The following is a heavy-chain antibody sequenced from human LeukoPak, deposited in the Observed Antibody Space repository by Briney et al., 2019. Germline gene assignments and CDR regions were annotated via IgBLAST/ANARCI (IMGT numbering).Heavy chain of an antibody. CDR3: ARELLGLAVAYYFDY. V-gene: IGHV3-11*04. Sequence: PGGSLRLPCAASGFTFSDYYMSWIRQAPGKGLEWVSYISSSGSTIYYADSVKGRFTISRDNAKNSLYLQMNSLRAEDTAVYYCARELLGLAVAYYFDYWGQGTLVTVSS. D-gene: IGHD6-19*01. J-gene: IGHJ4*02. CDR2: ISSSGSTI. CDR1: GFTFSDYY.